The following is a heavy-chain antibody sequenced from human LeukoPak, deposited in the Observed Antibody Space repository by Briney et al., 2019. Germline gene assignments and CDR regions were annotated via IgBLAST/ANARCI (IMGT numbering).Heavy chain of an antibody. Sequence: SVKVSCKASGGTFSSYAISWVRQAPGQGLEWMGGIIPIFGTANYAQKFQGRVTMTRNTSISTAYMELSSLRSEDTAVYYCARGVYGGNWFDPWGQGTLVTVSS. CDR2: IIPIFGTA. CDR3: ARGVYGGNWFDP. D-gene: IGHD4-23*01. J-gene: IGHJ5*02. CDR1: GGTFSSYA. V-gene: IGHV1-69*05.